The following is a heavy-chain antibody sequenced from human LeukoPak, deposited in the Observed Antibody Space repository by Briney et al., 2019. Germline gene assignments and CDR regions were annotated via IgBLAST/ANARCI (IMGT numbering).Heavy chain of an antibody. V-gene: IGHV1-46*01. CDR1: GYTFTSYY. J-gene: IGHJ4*02. D-gene: IGHD3-10*01. CDR3: ARDRASTRLLYY. Sequence: ASVTVSCTASGYTFTSYYMHWVRQAPGQGLEWVGIINPSGGSTSYAQKFQGRVTMTRDTSTSTVYMELSSLRSEDTAVYYCARDRASTRLLYYWGQGTLVTVSS. CDR2: INPSGGST.